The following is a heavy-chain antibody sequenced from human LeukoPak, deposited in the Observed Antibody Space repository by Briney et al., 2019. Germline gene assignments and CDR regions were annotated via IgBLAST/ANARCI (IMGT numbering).Heavy chain of an antibody. D-gene: IGHD1-1*01. J-gene: IGHJ4*02. CDR2: LSYGGRT. CDR1: GDSIATRSHY. Sequence: SETLSLTCTVSGDSIATRSHYWAWIRHSPGKGLQWLGSLSYGGRTISNPSLNSPVSISTDLSKNQFSLKLPSVTAADTAVYYCVRDTGKIDGYFDSWGQGTPVTVSS. V-gene: IGHV4-39*07. CDR3: VRDTGKIDGYFDS.